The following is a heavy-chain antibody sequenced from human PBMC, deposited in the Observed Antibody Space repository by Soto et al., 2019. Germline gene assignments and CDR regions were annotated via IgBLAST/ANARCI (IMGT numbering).Heavy chain of an antibody. CDR1: GFTFSSYS. CDR3: ARDPYYYDSSVPEMVDY. Sequence: GGSLRLSCAASGFTFSSYSMNWVRQAPGKGLEWVSSISSSSSYIYYADSVKGRFTISRDNAKNSLYLQMNSLRAEDTAVYYCARDPYYYDSSVPEMVDYWGQGTLVTVSS. CDR2: ISSSSSYI. J-gene: IGHJ4*02. V-gene: IGHV3-21*01. D-gene: IGHD3-22*01.